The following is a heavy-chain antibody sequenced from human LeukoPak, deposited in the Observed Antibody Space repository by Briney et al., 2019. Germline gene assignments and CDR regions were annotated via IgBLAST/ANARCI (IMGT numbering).Heavy chain of an antibody. CDR2: VSHSGFN. V-gene: IGHV4-59*08. CDR3: ATLDPQSPRYRGYGMDV. CDR1: GGSISKDY. D-gene: IGHD1-1*01. J-gene: IGHJ6*02. Sequence: PSGTLSLTCTVSGGSISKDYWSWIRQPPGKGLEWVGYVSHSGFNKSNGDITVYNPSLESRVTTSRDTSKNQFSLKLSSVTAADTAVYYCATLDPQSPRYRGYGMDVWGQGTTVTVSS.